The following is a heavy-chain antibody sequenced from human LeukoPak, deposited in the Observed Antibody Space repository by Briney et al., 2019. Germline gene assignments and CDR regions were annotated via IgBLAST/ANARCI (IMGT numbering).Heavy chain of an antibody. CDR1: GGSISSYY. J-gene: IGHJ4*02. CDR2: IYYSGST. V-gene: IGHV4-59*08. CDR3: ARQDSSWVFDY. Sequence: TSETLSLTCTVSGGSISSYYRSWIRQPPGKGLEWIGYIYYSGSTNYNTSLKSRVTISVDTSKNQFSLKLSSVTAADTAVYYCARQDSSWVFDYWGQGTLVTVSS. D-gene: IGHD6-13*01.